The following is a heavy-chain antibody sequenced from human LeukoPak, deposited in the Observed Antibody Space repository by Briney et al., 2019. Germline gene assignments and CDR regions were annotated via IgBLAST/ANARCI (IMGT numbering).Heavy chain of an antibody. CDR1: GFTFSSYG. CDR3: AKVGGVGYYEAYYMDV. V-gene: IGHV3-23*01. J-gene: IGHJ6*03. CDR2: ISGSGGST. Sequence: GGSLRLSCAASGFTFSSYGMHWVRQAPGKGLEWVSAISGSGGSTYYADSVKGRFAISRDNSKNTLYLQMNSLRAEDTAVYYCAKVGGVGYYEAYYMDVWGKGTTVTVSS. D-gene: IGHD3-22*01.